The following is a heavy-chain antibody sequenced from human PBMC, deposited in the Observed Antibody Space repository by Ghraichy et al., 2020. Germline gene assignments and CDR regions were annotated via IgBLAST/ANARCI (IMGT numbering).Heavy chain of an antibody. CDR2: ISYDGSNK. D-gene: IGHD5-24*01. J-gene: IGHJ4*02. CDR1: GFTFSSYA. V-gene: IGHV3-30*04. Sequence: GESLNISCAASGFTFSSYAMHWVRQAPGKGLEWVAVISYDGSNKYYADSVKGRFTISRDNSKNTLNLQMNSLRAEDTAVYYCARDQEEGVEMATIFDYWGQGTLVTVSS. CDR3: ARDQEEGVEMATIFDY.